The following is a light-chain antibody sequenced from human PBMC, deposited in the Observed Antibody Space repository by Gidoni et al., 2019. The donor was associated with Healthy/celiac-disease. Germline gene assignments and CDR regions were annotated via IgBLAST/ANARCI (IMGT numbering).Light chain of an antibody. CDR3: QSYDSSLSGPVV. CDR1: SSNLGAGYD. Sequence: QSVLTQPPSVSGAPGPRVTISCTGSSSNLGAGYDVHWYQQLPETAPKLLIYGNRNRPSGVPDRFSGSKSGTSASLAISGLQAEDEADYDGQSYDSSLSGPVVFGGGTKLTVL. J-gene: IGLJ2*01. CDR2: GNR. V-gene: IGLV1-40*01.